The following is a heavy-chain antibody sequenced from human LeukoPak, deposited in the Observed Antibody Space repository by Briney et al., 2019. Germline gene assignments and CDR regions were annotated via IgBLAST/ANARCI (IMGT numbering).Heavy chain of an antibody. V-gene: IGHV4-4*07. CDR1: GRCISRYY. Sequence: SDTLSLTCTVSGRCISRYYWSWIRQPAGKALEWIGRIYTSGSTNYNPSLKSRVTMSVHTSKNQFSLKLSSVTAADTAVYYCASAGVDSYYYDSSGYYSLDWFDPWGQGTLVTVSS. CDR2: IYTSGST. D-gene: IGHD3-22*01. CDR3: ASAGVDSYYYDSSGYYSLDWFDP. J-gene: IGHJ5*02.